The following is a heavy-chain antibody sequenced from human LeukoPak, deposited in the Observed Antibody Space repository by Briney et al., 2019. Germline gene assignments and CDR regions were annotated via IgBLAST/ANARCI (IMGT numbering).Heavy chain of an antibody. D-gene: IGHD1-7*01. J-gene: IGHJ4*02. CDR2: INQDGSAK. V-gene: IGHV3-7*01. CDR3: ARWEIRGTAHQLDY. Sequence: GGSLRLSCAASGFTLSSHLMTWVRQAPGMGLEWVANINQDGSAKYYVDSVKGRFTISRDNAQNSLYLQMNSLRAEDTAVYYCARWEIRGTAHQLDYWGQGTLVTVSS. CDR1: GFTLSSHL.